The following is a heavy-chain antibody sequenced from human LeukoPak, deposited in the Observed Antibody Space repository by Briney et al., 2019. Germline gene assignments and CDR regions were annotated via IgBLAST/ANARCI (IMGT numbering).Heavy chain of an antibody. D-gene: IGHD2-21*02. V-gene: IGHV3-23*01. CDR2: LSGSDGGT. J-gene: IGHJ6*03. Sequence: GGSLRLSCAASGFTFSSYAMSWVRQAPGKGLEWVSGLSGSDGGTYYADSVKGRFTISRDNSKNTLYLHMNSLRAEDTAIYYCAKEGDRYYHYYMDVWGEGTTVTVSS. CDR3: AKEGDRYYHYYMDV. CDR1: GFTFSSYA.